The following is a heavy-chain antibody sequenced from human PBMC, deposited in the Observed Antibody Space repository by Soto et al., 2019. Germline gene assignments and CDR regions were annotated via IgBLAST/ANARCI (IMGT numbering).Heavy chain of an antibody. CDR1: GYTFNAFY. CDR2: INPNGGST. J-gene: IGHJ5*02. D-gene: IGHD3-10*01. CDR3: ARLSGGVCGIIIEVSNRLAP. V-gene: IGHV1-46*02. Sequence: ASVKVSCKAFGYTFNAFYMHWVRQAPGKGLEWMGIINPNGGSTRFAQTFQGRITMTKDTSTSTAYMELRSLRSEDTAVYYCARLSGGVCGIIIEVSNRLAPWGQGSVVTVSS.